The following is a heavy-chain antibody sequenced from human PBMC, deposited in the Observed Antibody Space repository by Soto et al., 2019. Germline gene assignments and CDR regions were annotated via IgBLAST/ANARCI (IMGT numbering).Heavy chain of an antibody. CDR3: SCHFDSNSHSIFDF. CDR2: FIPVFETK. CDR1: GGSFRNYV. V-gene: IGHV1-69*01. Sequence: SLKVSCKASGGSFRNYVMSWVGPAPGQGLVWVGAFIPVFETKSYAQKLQGRVTITADESTSTVSMEMRGLRSEDTALYFCSCHFDSNSHSIFDFW. D-gene: IGHD3-9*01. J-gene: IGHJ4*01.